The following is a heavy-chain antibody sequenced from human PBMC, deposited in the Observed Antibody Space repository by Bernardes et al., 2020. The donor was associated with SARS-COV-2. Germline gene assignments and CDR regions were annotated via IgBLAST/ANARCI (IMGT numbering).Heavy chain of an antibody. V-gene: IGHV4-59*01. J-gene: IGHJ4*02. CDR1: GTSISNNY. CDR3: ARDVPPSI. D-gene: IGHD3-10*02. Sequence: SETLSLTCTVSGTSISNNYWTWVRQPPGKGLEWIGYIYSSGRANYSPSLEGRVTFSVDTSQSQFSLKLTSVTAADTAIYYCARDVPPSIWGQGALVTVSS. CDR2: IYSSGRA.